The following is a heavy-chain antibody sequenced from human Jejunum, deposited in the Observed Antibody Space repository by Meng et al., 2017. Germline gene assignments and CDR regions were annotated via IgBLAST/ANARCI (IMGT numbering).Heavy chain of an antibody. V-gene: IGHV1-2*02. CDR3: ARVAVAGNATWAF. J-gene: IGHJ4*02. D-gene: IGHD6-19*01. CDR2: MNPNTGGA. CDR1: GYTFTGHS. Sequence: ASVKVSCKASGYTFTGHSIHWLRQATGQGLEWMGWMNPNTGGANYVQKFQGRVTMTRDTSITTAYMVLSSLRADDTAVYYCARVAVAGNATWAFWGQGTLVTVSS.